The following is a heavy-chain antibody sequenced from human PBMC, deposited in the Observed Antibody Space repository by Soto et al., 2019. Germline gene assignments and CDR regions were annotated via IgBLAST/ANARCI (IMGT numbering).Heavy chain of an antibody. D-gene: IGHD6-6*01. Sequence: EVRLLESGGGLVQPGGSLRLSCAASGFTFSSYAMSWVRQAPGKGLEWVSAISGSGGSTYYADSVKGRFTISRDNSKNTLYLQMNSLRAEDTAVYYCAKEIYSSSFLEDYGMDVWGQGTTVTVSS. CDR2: ISGSGGST. J-gene: IGHJ6*02. CDR1: GFTFSSYA. CDR3: AKEIYSSSFLEDYGMDV. V-gene: IGHV3-23*01.